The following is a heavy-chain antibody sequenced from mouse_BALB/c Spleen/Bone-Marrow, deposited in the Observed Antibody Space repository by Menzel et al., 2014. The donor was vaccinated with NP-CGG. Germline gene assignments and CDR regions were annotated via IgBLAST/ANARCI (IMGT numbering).Heavy chain of an antibody. CDR1: GYTFSSFV. Sequence: EVQLVESAPELVKPGASVKMSCKASGYTFSSFVMHWVKQKPGQGLEWIGYINPYNDGTKYNEKFKGKATLTSDKSSSTAYMELSSLTSHDSAVYDCARSYDDLGCNYAMDYWGQGTSVIVSS. J-gene: IGHJ4*01. D-gene: IGHD2-3*01. V-gene: IGHV1-14*01. CDR2: INPYNDGT. CDR3: ARSYDDLGCNYAMDY.